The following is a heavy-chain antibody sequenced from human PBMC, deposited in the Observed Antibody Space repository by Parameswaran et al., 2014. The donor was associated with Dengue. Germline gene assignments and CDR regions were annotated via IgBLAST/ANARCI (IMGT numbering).Heavy chain of an antibody. CDR3: ARDGRVWSGYSHANYYYYGMDV. Sequence: WVRQAPGQGLEWMGWISAYNGNTNYAQKLQGRVTMTTDTSTSTAYMELRSLRSDDAAVYYCARDGRVWSGYSHANYYYYGMDVWGQGTTVTVSS. D-gene: IGHD3-3*01. J-gene: IGHJ6*02. CDR2: ISAYNGNT. V-gene: IGHV1-18*01.